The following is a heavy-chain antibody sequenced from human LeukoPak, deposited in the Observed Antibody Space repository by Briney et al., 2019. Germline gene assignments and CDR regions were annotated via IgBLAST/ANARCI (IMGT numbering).Heavy chain of an antibody. CDR1: RFTFSSYT. CDR2: ITLISST. Sequence: GGSLRLSCAASRFTFSSYTMNWVRQAPGKGLEWVSSITLISSTYYADSVKGRFTISRDNAKNSLYLQMSSLRAEDTAVYYCARDRTGMDVWGKGTTVTVSS. V-gene: IGHV3-21*01. CDR3: ARDRTGMDV. J-gene: IGHJ6*04.